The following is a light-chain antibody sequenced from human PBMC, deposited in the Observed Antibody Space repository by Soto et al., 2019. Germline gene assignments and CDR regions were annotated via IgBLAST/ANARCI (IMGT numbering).Light chain of an antibody. CDR3: SSYTSSSTLVL. Sequence: QSALTQPASVSGSPGQSITISCTGTSSDIGGYNYVSWYQQHPGKAPKLMIYDVANRPSGVSNRFSGSKSDNTASLTISGLQAGDEADYYCSSYTSSSTLVLFGGGTKLTVL. CDR1: SSDIGGYNY. J-gene: IGLJ2*01. V-gene: IGLV2-14*03. CDR2: DVA.